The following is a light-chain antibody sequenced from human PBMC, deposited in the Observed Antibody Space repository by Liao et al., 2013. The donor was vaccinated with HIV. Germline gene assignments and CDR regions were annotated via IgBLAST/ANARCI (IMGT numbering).Light chain of an antibody. CDR1: ALPKQY. V-gene: IGLV3-25*02. J-gene: IGLJ3*02. CDR3: QAWDSGPSWV. Sequence: SYELTQPPSVSVSPGQTARITCSGDALPKQYAYWYQQKPGQAPVLVIYKDSERPSGIPERFSGSNSGNTATLTISGTQAIDEADYYCQAWDSGPSWVFGGGTKLTVL. CDR2: KDS.